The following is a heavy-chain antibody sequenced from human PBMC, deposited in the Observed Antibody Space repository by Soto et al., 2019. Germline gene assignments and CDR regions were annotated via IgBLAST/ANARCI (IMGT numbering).Heavy chain of an antibody. CDR3: VRGGGGGLFDP. J-gene: IGHJ5*02. V-gene: IGHV3-11*06. CDR1: GFTFGDSY. Sequence: NPGGSLRLSCAGSGFTFGDSYMSWIRQAPGKGLEWLSYISPGSRYPAYADSAKGRFTISRDNAKRSLYLQMMSLTAEDTAIYYCVRGGGGGLFDPWGQGTMVTVSS. CDR2: ISPGSRYP. D-gene: IGHD2-15*01.